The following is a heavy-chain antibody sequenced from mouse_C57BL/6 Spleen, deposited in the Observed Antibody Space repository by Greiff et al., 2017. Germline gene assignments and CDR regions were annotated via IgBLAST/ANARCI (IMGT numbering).Heavy chain of an antibody. V-gene: IGHV1-62-2*01. CDR1: GYTFTDYS. Sequence: QVQLQQSGPELVKPGASVKLSCKASGYTFTDYSIHWVKQRPGQGLEWIGWFYPGSGSTYYNEKFKGKATLTADKSSSTAYMELSRMTSEDSAVYYCARHEGDYCNKEGFDYWGQGTTLTVSS. CDR2: FYPGSGST. D-gene: IGHD2-5*01. J-gene: IGHJ2*01. CDR3: ARHEGDYCNKEGFDY.